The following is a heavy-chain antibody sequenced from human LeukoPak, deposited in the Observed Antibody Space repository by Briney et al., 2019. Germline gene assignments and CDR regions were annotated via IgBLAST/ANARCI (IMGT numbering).Heavy chain of an antibody. D-gene: IGHD5-18*01. J-gene: IGHJ4*02. V-gene: IGHV3-30*03. CDR2: ISYDGSKK. CDR1: GFIFNGYG. CDR3: ARDRSGYTFDD. Sequence: PGGSLRLSCAASGFIFNGYGMHWVRQAPGQGLEWVAIISYDGSKKYYVDSVKGRFTISRDNSKNTLFLQMDSLRAEDTAVYYCARDRSGYTFDDWGQGTLVTVSS.